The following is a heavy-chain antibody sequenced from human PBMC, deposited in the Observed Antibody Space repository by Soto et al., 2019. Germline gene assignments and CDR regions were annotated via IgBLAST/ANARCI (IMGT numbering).Heavy chain of an antibody. CDR2: INPSGGST. D-gene: IGHD3-22*01. CDR3: AREGTYYYDSSGYYYDY. Sequence: ASVKVSCKACGYTFASYYMHWVRQAPGQGLEWMGIINPSGGSTSYAQKFQGRVTMTRDTSTSTVYMELSSLRSEDTAVYYCAREGTYYYDSSGYYYDYWGQGTLVTVSS. J-gene: IGHJ4*02. V-gene: IGHV1-46*03. CDR1: GYTFASYY.